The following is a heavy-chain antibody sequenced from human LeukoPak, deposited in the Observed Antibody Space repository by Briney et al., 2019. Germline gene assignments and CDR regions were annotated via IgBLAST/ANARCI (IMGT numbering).Heavy chain of an antibody. CDR1: GFTFSSYA. D-gene: IGHD3-10*01. J-gene: IGHJ5*02. CDR3: AKAKLWFGENPYWFDP. CDR2: ISGSGGST. V-gene: IGHV3-23*01. Sequence: PGGSLRLSCAASGFTFSSYAMSWVRQAPGKGLEWVSAISGSGGSTYYADSVKGRFTISRDNSKNTLYLQMNSLRAEDTAVYYCAKAKLWFGENPYWFDPWGQGTLVTVSS.